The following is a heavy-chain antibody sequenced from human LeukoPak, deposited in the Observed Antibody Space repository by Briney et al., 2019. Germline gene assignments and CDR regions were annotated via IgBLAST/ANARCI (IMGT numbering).Heavy chain of an antibody. CDR2: MKGDGSEK. CDR3: ARQVQYRSGYFPPDP. V-gene: IGHV3-7*01. J-gene: IGHJ5*02. CDR1: GFTFSNYW. Sequence: GGSLRLSYAASGFTFSNYWMSWVRQAPGKGLEWVANMKGDGSEKHYVDSMKGRFTISRDNAKNSLYLQMNSLTAEDTAEYYCARQVQYRSGYFPPDPWGQGTLVTDSS. D-gene: IGHD6-19*01.